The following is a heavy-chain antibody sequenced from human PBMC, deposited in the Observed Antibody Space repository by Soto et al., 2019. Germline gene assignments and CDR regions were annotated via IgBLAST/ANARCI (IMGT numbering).Heavy chain of an antibody. CDR1: GFTFSSYG. Sequence: AGSLRLSCTASGFTFSSYGMHWVRQAPGKGLEWVAVIWYDGSNKYYADSVKGRFTISRDNYKNTLYLHMNRRRVEATAVSYCARGRDFWSGYYTPDGMDVWGQGTTVTVSS. CDR2: IWYDGSNK. CDR3: ARGRDFWSGYYTPDGMDV. V-gene: IGHV3-33*01. J-gene: IGHJ6*02. D-gene: IGHD3-3*01.